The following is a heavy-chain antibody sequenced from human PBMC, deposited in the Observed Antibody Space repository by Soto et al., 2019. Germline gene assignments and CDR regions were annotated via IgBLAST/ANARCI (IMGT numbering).Heavy chain of an antibody. CDR2: IYYSGST. CDR3: ARYYLYQLLSWHFDY. Sequence: PSETLSLTCTVSGGFIISGSYYWGWIRQPPGKGLEWIGSIYYSGSTYYNPSLKSRVTISVDTSKNQFSLKLSSVTAADTAVYYCARYYLYQLLSWHFDYWGQGTLVTVSS. D-gene: IGHD2-2*01. V-gene: IGHV4-39*01. CDR1: GGFIISGSYY. J-gene: IGHJ4*02.